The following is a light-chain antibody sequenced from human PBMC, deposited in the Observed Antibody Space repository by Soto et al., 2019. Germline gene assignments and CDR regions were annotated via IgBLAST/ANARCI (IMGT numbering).Light chain of an antibody. V-gene: IGKV1-5*01. CDR2: DAS. J-gene: IGKJ2*03. CDR3: QHYYSYSYS. CDR1: QRISRW. Sequence: DIQMTQSPSTLSASVGDRVTITCRASQRISRWLAWYQQKPGQAPKLLIYDASSLQSGVPSRFSGSGSGAEFTLTISSLQTDDFATYYCQHYYSYSYSFGQGTKLEIK.